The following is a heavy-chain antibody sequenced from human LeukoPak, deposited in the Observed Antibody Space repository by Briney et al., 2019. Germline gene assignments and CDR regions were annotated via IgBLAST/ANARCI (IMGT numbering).Heavy chain of an antibody. CDR3: ARGDIPTGPYYYYYYMDV. CDR1: GFTFGRMF. J-gene: IGHJ6*03. Sequence: PGGSLSPSFPAPGFTFGRMFMPWVGQAPGKALGWVALISYDENNKFYADSVKGRFTISRDNSRNTLYLQMNSLRGEDAAVYSCARGDIPTGPYYYYYYMDVWGKGTAVTVSS. CDR2: ISYDENNK. V-gene: IGHV3-30*01. D-gene: IGHD3-10*01.